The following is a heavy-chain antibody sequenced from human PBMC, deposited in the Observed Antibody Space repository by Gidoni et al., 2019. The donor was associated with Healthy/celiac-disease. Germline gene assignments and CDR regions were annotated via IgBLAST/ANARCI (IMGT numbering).Heavy chain of an antibody. CDR3: ARGHGYSISWYYGY. CDR2: IYHSGST. V-gene: IGHV4-4*02. CDR1: GGPISSSNR. J-gene: IGHJ4*02. D-gene: IGHD6-13*01. Sequence: QVQLLASGPGLVKPSGNLSLTRAGSGGPISSSNRWSWVRRPPGNGLEWIGEIYHSGSTNYNPSLKIRVTISVDTAKNQFSLKLSSVTAADTAVYYGARGHGYSISWYYGYWGQGTLVTVSS.